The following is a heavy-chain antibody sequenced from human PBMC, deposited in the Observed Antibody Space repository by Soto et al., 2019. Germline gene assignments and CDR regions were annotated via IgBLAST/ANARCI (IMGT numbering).Heavy chain of an antibody. J-gene: IGHJ4*02. D-gene: IGHD3-9*01. CDR2: ISDSGSS. CDR3: ARTTFYDSFPAYYSLCDY. CDR1: GGSISSGSFY. V-gene: IGHV4-31*03. Sequence: QVQLQESGPGLVKPSQTLTLTCTVSGGSISSGSFYWSWIRQHPGKGLEWIGHISDSGSSYYNPSLESRVTISVDTSKNQFALKLSAVTAADTAVYFCARTTFYDSFPAYYSLCDYWGQGSLVTVSS.